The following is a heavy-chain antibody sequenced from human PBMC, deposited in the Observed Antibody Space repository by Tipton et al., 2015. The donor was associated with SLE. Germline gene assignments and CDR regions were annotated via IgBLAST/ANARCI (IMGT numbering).Heavy chain of an antibody. CDR2: IKEDGSEK. Sequence: SLRLSCAASGFTFSSSWMNWARLAPGKGLEWVANIKEDGSEKHYVDSVKDRLTISRDNAKNSLFLHMNSLRAEDTAVYYCARGKYYFDYWGQGALVTVSS. J-gene: IGHJ4*02. CDR1: GFTFSSSW. CDR3: ARGKYYFDY. V-gene: IGHV3-7*01.